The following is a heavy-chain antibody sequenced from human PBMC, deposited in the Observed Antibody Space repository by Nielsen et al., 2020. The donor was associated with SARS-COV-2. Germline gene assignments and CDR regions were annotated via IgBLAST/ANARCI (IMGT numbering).Heavy chain of an antibody. CDR1: GFTFSYAL. Sequence: GESLKISCAASGFTFSYALMNWVRQAPGKGLEWVGRIKTNTDGGTTDYAAPVKGRFTISRDDSKNTLYLQMNSLKTEDTAVYYCTSHITISFSTGDDVWGQGTMVTVSS. J-gene: IGHJ3*01. CDR2: IKTNTDGGTT. CDR3: TSHITISFSTGDDV. V-gene: IGHV3-15*01. D-gene: IGHD3-3*01.